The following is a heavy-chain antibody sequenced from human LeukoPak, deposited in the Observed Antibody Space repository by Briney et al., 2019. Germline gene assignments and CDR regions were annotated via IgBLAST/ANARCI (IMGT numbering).Heavy chain of an antibody. CDR3: VGRFLEWSDD. D-gene: IGHD3-3*01. CDR2: IRYDGSNK. J-gene: IGHJ4*02. V-gene: IGHV3-30*02. Sequence: GGSLRLSCAASGFTFSSYGMHWVRQAPGKGLEWVAFIRYDGSNKYYADSVKGRFTISRDNARNSLYLQMNSLRAEDTAVYYCVGRFLEWSDDWGQGTLVTVSS. CDR1: GFTFSSYG.